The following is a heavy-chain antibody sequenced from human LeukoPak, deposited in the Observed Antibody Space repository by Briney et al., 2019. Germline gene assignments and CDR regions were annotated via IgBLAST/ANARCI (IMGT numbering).Heavy chain of an antibody. D-gene: IGHD5-24*01. CDR1: GGSISSYY. V-gene: IGHV4-59*12. J-gene: IGHJ6*02. CDR3: ARGLRDGFYYYYGMDV. CDR2: IYYSGST. Sequence: SETLSLTCTVSGGSISSYYWSWIRQPPGKGLEWIGYIYYSGSTNYNPSLKSRVTISVDTSKNQFSPKLSSVTAADTAVYYCARGLRDGFYYYYGMDVWGQGTTVTVSS.